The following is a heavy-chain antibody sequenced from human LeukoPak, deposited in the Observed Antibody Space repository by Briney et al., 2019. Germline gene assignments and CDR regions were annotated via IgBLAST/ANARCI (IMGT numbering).Heavy chain of an antibody. CDR3: ARGLYGSGSYSENDAFDI. CDR1: GYTFTSYD. D-gene: IGHD3-10*01. Sequence: ASVKVSCKASGYTFTSYDINWVRQATGQGLEWMGWMNPNSGNTGYAQKFQGRVTMTRNTSISTAYMELSSLRSEDTAVYYCARGLYGSGSYSENDAFDIWGQGTMVTVSS. V-gene: IGHV1-8*01. J-gene: IGHJ3*02. CDR2: MNPNSGNT.